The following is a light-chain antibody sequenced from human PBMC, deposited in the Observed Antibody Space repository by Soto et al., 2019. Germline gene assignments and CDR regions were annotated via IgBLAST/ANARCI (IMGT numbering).Light chain of an antibody. CDR3: QQYNNWPPRT. CDR2: GAS. CDR1: QSLLHSNGYNY. J-gene: IGKJ1*01. Sequence: IVLTQSPLSLPVTPGEPASISCKSSQSLLHSNGYNYLDWYQQKSGQAPRILIYGASTRATGVRPRFSGRGSGTEFTLTISNLQSEDSAVYYCQQYNNWPPRTFGPATKVE. V-gene: IGKV2-28*01.